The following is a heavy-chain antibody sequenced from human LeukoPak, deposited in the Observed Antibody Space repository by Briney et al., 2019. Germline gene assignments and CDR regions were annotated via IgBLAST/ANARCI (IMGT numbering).Heavy chain of an antibody. CDR1: GFTFDNYA. CDR3: AKVRGTYSGGYFFDY. V-gene: IGHV3-9*01. CDR2: ISWNSGYI. D-gene: IGHD6-19*01. Sequence: GRSLRLSCAASGFTFDNYAMHWVRQAPGKGLEWLSIISWNSGYIGYADSVKGRFTISRDNAKKSLDLQMNSLRAEDTAFYYCAKVRGTYSGGYFFDYWGQGTLVTVSS. J-gene: IGHJ4*02.